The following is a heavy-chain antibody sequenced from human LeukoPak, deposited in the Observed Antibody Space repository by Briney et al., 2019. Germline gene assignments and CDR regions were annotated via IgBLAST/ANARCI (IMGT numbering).Heavy chain of an antibody. CDR2: IYFSGST. D-gene: IGHD1-26*01. CDR3: AKYSGSYYWFDP. J-gene: IGHJ5*02. V-gene: IGHV4-59*01. Sequence: SETLSLTCTVSGGSISSYYWSWIRQPPGKGLEWIGYIYFSGSTNYNPSLKSRVTISVDTSKNQFSLKLSSVTAADTAVYYCAKYSGSYYWFDPWGQGTLVTVSS. CDR1: GGSISSYY.